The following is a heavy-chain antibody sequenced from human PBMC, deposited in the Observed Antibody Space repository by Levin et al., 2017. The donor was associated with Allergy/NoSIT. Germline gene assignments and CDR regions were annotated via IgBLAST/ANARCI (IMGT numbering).Heavy chain of an antibody. J-gene: IGHJ6*03. Sequence: SETLSLTCTVSGGSISSYYWSWIRQPPGKGLEWIGYIYYSGSTNYNPSLKSRVTISVDTSKNQFSLKLSSVTAADTAVYYCARDAYSGYDNYYYYYMDVWGKGTTVTVSS. CDR1: GGSISSYY. V-gene: IGHV4-59*01. CDR2: IYYSGST. D-gene: IGHD5-12*01. CDR3: ARDAYSGYDNYYYYYMDV.